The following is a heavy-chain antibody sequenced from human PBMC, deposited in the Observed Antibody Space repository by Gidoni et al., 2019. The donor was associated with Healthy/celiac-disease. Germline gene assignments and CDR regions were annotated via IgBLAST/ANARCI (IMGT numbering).Heavy chain of an antibody. J-gene: IGHJ5*02. V-gene: IGHV3-21*01. CDR2: ISSSSSYI. CDR3: ARDLAAREGWFDP. D-gene: IGHD6-6*01. Sequence: EVQLVESGGGLVKPGGSLRLSCAASGFTFSSYSMNWVRQAPGKGLEWVSSISSSSSYIYYADSVKGRFTISRDNAKNSLYLQMNSLRAEDTAVYYCARDLAAREGWFDPWGQGTLVTVSS. CDR1: GFTFSSYS.